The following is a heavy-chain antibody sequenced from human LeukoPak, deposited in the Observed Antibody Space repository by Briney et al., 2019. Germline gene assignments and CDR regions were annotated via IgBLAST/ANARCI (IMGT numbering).Heavy chain of an antibody. CDR3: ARPMIGLLDAFDI. J-gene: IGHJ3*02. V-gene: IGHV1-2*02. D-gene: IGHD3-22*01. Sequence: ASVKVSCKASGYTFTGYYMHWVRQAPGQGLEWMGWINPNSGGTNYAQKFQGRVTMTRDTSISTAYMELSRLISDDTAVYYCARPMIGLLDAFDIWGQGTMVTVSS. CDR1: GYTFTGYY. CDR2: INPNSGGT.